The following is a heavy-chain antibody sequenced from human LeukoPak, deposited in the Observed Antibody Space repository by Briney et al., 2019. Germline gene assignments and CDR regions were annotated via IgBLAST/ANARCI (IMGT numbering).Heavy chain of an antibody. Sequence: GGSLRLSCAASGFTFSSYAMSWVRQAPGKGLEWVSAISGSGGTTYYADSVKGRFTVSRDNSKNTLYLQMNSLRAEDTAIYYCATRYSGGYYDLDRHDYWGQGTLVTVSS. CDR3: ATRYSGGYYDLDRHDY. V-gene: IGHV3-23*01. J-gene: IGHJ4*02. D-gene: IGHD1-26*01. CDR1: GFTFSSYA. CDR2: ISGSGGTT.